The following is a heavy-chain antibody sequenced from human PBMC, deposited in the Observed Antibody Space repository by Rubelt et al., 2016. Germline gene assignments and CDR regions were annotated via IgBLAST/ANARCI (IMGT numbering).Heavy chain of an antibody. CDR1: GGSFSGYY. J-gene: IGHJ4*02. CDR3: ARGRGYSGYDYGY. Sequence: QVQLQQWGAGLLKPSETLSLTCAVYGGSFSGYYWSWIRQPPGKGLEWIGEINNSGSTNYNPSLQSRVTISVETAKNQFSLRLSSVTAADTAVYYCARGRGYSGYDYGYWGQGTLVTVSS. CDR2: INNSGST. D-gene: IGHD5-12*01. V-gene: IGHV4-34*01.